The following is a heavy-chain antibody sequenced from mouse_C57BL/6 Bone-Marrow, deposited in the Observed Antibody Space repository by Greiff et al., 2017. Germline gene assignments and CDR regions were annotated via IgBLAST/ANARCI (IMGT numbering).Heavy chain of an antibody. CDR1: GYSITSGYY. Sequence: EVQLKESGPGLVKPSQSLSLTCSVTGYSITSGYYWNWIRQFPGNKLEWMGYISYDGSNNYNPSLKNRISITRDTSKNQFFLKLNSVTTEDTATYYCARRYYGNYVTWYFDVWGTGTTVTVSS. CDR2: ISYDGSN. CDR3: ARRYYGNYVTWYFDV. J-gene: IGHJ1*03. D-gene: IGHD2-1*01. V-gene: IGHV3-6*01.